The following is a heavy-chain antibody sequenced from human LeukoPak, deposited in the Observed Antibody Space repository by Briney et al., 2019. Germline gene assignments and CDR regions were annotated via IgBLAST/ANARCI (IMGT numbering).Heavy chain of an antibody. J-gene: IGHJ4*02. CDR1: GFTLGDYA. V-gene: IGHV3-49*04. CDR2: IRSEAYGGST. Sequence: PGGSLRLSCTGSGFTLGDYALSWVRQAPGKGLEWIGSIRSEAYGGSTQYAASVTGRFTISRDDSDDIVYLQMNSLQIDDTVVYYCTRDEKQSYFDTTAFWTLFDYWGQGTLVTVSS. CDR3: TRDEKQSYFDTTAFWTLFDY. D-gene: IGHD3/OR15-3a*01.